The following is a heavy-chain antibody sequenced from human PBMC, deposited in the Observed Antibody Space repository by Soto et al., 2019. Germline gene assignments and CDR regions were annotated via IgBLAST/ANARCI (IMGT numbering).Heavy chain of an antibody. D-gene: IGHD3-10*01. Sequence: PGGSLRLSCAASGFTFSSYGMHWVRQAPGKGLEWVAVISYDGSNKYYADSVKGRFTISRDNSKNTLYLQMNSLRAEDTAVYYCARAFGDLVYYYYGMDVWGQGTTVTVS. CDR2: ISYDGSNK. CDR1: GFTFSSYG. J-gene: IGHJ6*02. V-gene: IGHV3-30*03. CDR3: ARAFGDLVYYYYGMDV.